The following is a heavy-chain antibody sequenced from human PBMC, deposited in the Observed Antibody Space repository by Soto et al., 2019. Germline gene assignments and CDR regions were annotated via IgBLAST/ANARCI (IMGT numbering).Heavy chain of an antibody. V-gene: IGHV4-59*01. Sequence: QVQLQESGPGLVKASETLSLTCTVSGGSTSPYYWSWLRQPPGKGLEWIGFIDYSGGARYNPSLKSRVTMSPDTSGTQISLTLSSMTAADTAVYFCAGGRPWELYDYWGQGTLVTVSS. CDR3: AGGRPWELYDY. CDR1: GGSTSPYY. J-gene: IGHJ4*02. D-gene: IGHD1-7*01. CDR2: IDYSGGA.